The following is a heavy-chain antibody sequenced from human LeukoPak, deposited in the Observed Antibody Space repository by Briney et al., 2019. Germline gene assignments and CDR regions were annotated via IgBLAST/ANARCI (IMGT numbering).Heavy chain of an antibody. Sequence: ASVKVSCKASGYTFTIYYIHWVRQAPGQGLEWLGWINPNNGGTDSAGNFQGRVIMTKDTSISTAYMELRGLRSDDTAVYYCARDKDPTVFDSWGQGTLVTVSS. CDR1: GYTFTIYY. J-gene: IGHJ4*02. D-gene: IGHD2-15*01. CDR3: ARDKDPTVFDS. CDR2: INPNNGGT. V-gene: IGHV1-2*02.